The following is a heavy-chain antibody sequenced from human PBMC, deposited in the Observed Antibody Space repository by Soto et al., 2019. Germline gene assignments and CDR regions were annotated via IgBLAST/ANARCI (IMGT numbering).Heavy chain of an antibody. CDR2: IYYSGST. Sequence: SETLSLTCTVSGGSISSYYWSWIRQPPGKGLEWIGYIYYSGSTNYNPSLKSRVTISVDTSKNQFSLKLSSVTAADTAVYYCARRKHGDYGGFYYYMDVWGKGTTVTVSS. CDR1: GGSISSYY. J-gene: IGHJ6*03. D-gene: IGHD4-17*01. V-gene: IGHV4-59*08. CDR3: ARRKHGDYGGFYYYMDV.